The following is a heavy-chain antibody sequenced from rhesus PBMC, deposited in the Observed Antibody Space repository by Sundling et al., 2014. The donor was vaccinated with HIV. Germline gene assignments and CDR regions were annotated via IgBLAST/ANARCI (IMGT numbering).Heavy chain of an antibody. CDR1: GYTFTDYY. CDR3: ARKDNWNYEPFAY. Sequence: QVQLVQSGAEVKKPGSSVKVSCKAFGYTFTDYYIHWVRQAPRQGLEWMGWIKPYNGYTKYAQKFQGRVTMTRDTSTSTAYMEVTSLRSEDTAVYYCARKDNWNYEPFAYWGQGVLVTVSS. J-gene: IGHJ4*01. CDR2: IKPYNGYT. V-gene: IGHV1S2*01. D-gene: IGHD1-26*01.